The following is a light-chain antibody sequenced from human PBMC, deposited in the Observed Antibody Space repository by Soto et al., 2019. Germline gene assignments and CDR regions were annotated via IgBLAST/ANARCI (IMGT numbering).Light chain of an antibody. Sequence: DIQMTQSPSSLSASVGDRVTITCRASQGISKYLAWYQQKPGKAPKLLIYAASTLQSGVPSRFSDSGSGTDFTLTISNLQPEDVATYYCQKYNSAPQTFGQGTKVEIK. CDR1: QGISKY. CDR3: QKYNSAPQT. CDR2: AAS. J-gene: IGKJ1*01. V-gene: IGKV1-27*01.